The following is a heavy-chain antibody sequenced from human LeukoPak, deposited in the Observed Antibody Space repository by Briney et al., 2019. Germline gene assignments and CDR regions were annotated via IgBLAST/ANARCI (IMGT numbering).Heavy chain of an antibody. J-gene: IGHJ5*02. D-gene: IGHD3-10*01. CDR3: ARDLYGSGSPGWFDP. Sequence: GGSLRLSCAASGFTFSSYSMNWVRQAPGKGLEWVSYVSSSSSTIYYADSVKGRFTISRDNAKNSLYLQMNSLRAEDTAVYYCARDLYGSGSPGWFDPWGQGTLVTVSS. V-gene: IGHV3-48*04. CDR2: VSSSSSTI. CDR1: GFTFSSYS.